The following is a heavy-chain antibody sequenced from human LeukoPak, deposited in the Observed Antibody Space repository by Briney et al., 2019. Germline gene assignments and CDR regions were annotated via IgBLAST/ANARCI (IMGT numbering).Heavy chain of an antibody. D-gene: IGHD2-21*02. CDR3: ARGSVYCGGDCAEYFQH. CDR2: IYYSGST. V-gene: IGHV4-30-4*01. CDR1: GGSISSGDCY. J-gene: IGHJ1*01. Sequence: PSQTLSLTCTVSGGSISSGDCYWSWIRQPPGKGLEWIGYIYYSGSTYYNPSLKSRVTISVDTSKNQFSLKLSSVTAADTAVYYCARGSVYCGGDCAEYFQHWGQGTLVTVSS.